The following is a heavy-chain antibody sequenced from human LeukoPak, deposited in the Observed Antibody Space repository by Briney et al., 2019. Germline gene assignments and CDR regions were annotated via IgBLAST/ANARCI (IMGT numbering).Heavy chain of an antibody. CDR2: ISSSGSTI. J-gene: IGHJ3*02. CDR1: GFTFSSYE. D-gene: IGHD2-21*02. V-gene: IGHV3-48*03. CDR3: APMECGGDCYQDDAFDI. Sequence: PGGSLRLSCAASGFTFSSYEMNWVRQAPGKGLEWVSYISSSGSTIYYADSVKGRFTISRDNAKNSLYLQMNSLRAEDKAVYYCAPMECGGDCYQDDAFDIWGQGTMVTVSS.